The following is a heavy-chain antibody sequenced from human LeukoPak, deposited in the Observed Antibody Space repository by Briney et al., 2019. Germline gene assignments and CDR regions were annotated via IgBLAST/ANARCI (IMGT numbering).Heavy chain of an antibody. Sequence: ASVKVSCKASGYTFTSYGISWVRQAPEQGLEWMGWISAYNGNTNYAQKLQGRVTMTTDTSTSTAYMELRSLRSDDTAVYYCARDVIPGYSSSFRAQQNWFDPWGQGTLVTVSS. D-gene: IGHD6-13*01. CDR3: ARDVIPGYSSSFRAQQNWFDP. V-gene: IGHV1-18*01. CDR1: GYTFTSYG. J-gene: IGHJ5*02. CDR2: ISAYNGNT.